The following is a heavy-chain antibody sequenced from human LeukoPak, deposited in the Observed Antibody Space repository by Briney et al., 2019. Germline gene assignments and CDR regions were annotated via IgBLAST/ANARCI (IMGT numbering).Heavy chain of an antibody. CDR1: GFTFSRYW. CDR2: VNTEGSST. J-gene: IGHJ4*02. CDR3: ARDGGSRGVPLDC. V-gene: IGHV3-74*01. Sequence: SGGSLRLSCAASGFTFSRYWMHWVRQVPGKGLVWVSRVNTEGSSTNYADSVKGRFTISRDNAKNTLYLQMNSLRAEDTALYFCARDGGSRGVPLDCWGQGTLVTVSS. D-gene: IGHD2-15*01.